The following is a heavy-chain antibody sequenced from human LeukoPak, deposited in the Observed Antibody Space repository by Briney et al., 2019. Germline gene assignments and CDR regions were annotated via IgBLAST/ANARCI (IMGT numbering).Heavy chain of an antibody. V-gene: IGHV4-4*02. CDR1: GGSISSSNW. J-gene: IGHJ5*02. D-gene: IGHD2-2*01. CDR3: ASRDIVVVPAAIDP. CDR2: IYHSGST. Sequence: SEILSLTCAVSGGSISSSNWWSWVRQPPGKGLEWIGEIYHSGSTNYNPSLKSRVTISVDKSKNQFSLKLSSVTAADTAVYYCASRDIVVVPAAIDPWGQGTLVTVSS.